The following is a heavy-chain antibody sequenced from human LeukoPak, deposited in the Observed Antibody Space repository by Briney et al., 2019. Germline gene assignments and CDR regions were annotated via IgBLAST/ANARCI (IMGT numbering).Heavy chain of an antibody. CDR2: ISYDGSNK. Sequence: GGSLRLSCAAPGFTFSSYAMHWVRQAPGKGLEWVAVISYDGSNKYYADSVKGRFTISRDNSKNTLYLQMNSLRAEDTAVYYCARDPSIWGQGTMVTVSS. J-gene: IGHJ3*02. CDR3: ARDPSI. D-gene: IGHD2-2*01. CDR1: GFTFSSYA. V-gene: IGHV3-30-3*01.